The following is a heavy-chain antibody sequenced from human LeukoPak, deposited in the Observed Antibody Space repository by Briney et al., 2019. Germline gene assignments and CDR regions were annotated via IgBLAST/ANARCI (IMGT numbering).Heavy chain of an antibody. D-gene: IGHD6-13*01. Sequence: SVKVSCKASGGTFSSYAISWVRQAPGQGLEWMGGIIPIFGTANYAQKFQGRVTITTDESTSTAYMELSSLRSEDPAVYYCARERLAAAGMAVVYWGQGTLVTVSS. CDR2: IIPIFGTA. J-gene: IGHJ4*02. CDR1: GGTFSSYA. CDR3: ARERLAAAGMAVVY. V-gene: IGHV1-69*05.